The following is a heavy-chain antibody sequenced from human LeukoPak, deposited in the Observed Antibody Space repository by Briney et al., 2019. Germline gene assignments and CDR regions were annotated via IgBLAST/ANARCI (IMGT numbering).Heavy chain of an antibody. D-gene: IGHD3-3*01. CDR1: GFTFSDYY. Sequence: GESLRLSCAASGFTFSDYYMSWIRQAPGKGLEWVSYISSSGSTIYYADSVKGRFTISRDNAKNSLYLQMNSLRADDTAVYYCARDPITIFGVIDYWGQGTLVTVSS. J-gene: IGHJ4*02. CDR3: ARDPITIFGVIDY. V-gene: IGHV3-11*01. CDR2: ISSSGSTI.